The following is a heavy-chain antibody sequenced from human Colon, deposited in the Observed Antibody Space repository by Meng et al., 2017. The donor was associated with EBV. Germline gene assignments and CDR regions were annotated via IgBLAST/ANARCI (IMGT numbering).Heavy chain of an antibody. Sequence: QVQQWGGGLLKPSETLSLPCAVYGGSFSGYYWSWIRQPPEKGLERIGEINHSGSTNYNPSLKSRVTISVDTSKKQFSLKLSSVTAADTAVYYCARGPGGSYYLYYFDYWGQGTLVTVSS. CDR3: ARGPGGSYYLYYFDY. D-gene: IGHD1-26*01. V-gene: IGHV4-34*01. CDR1: GGSFSGYY. CDR2: INHSGST. J-gene: IGHJ4*02.